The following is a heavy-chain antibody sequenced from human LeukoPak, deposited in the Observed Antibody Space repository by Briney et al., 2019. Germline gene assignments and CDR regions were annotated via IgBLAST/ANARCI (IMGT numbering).Heavy chain of an antibody. Sequence: SQTLSLTCAISGDSVSSNSVTWNWIRQSPSRGLEWLGRTYYRSTWYNDYAVSVRGRITVNPDTSKNQFSLHLNSVTPEDTAVYYCARRLTQYDCFDPWGQGVLVTISS. V-gene: IGHV6-1*01. J-gene: IGHJ5*02. CDR3: ARRLTQYDCFDP. CDR2: TYYRSTWYN. CDR1: GDSVSSNSVT. D-gene: IGHD2-2*01.